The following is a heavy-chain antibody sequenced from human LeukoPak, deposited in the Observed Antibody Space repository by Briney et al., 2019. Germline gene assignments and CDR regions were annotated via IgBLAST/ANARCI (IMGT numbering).Heavy chain of an antibody. J-gene: IGHJ4*02. CDR1: GLPISDSA. CDR2: ISGDGVST. V-gene: IGHV3-43*02. Sequence: GGSLRLSSVASGLPISDSAMHWVRQAPGKGLEWVSLISGDGVSTFYADSVKGRFSISRDNSKNSLYLEMNSLRTEDAAMYYCAKESGKFDYWGEGTLVAVSS. CDR3: AKESGKFDY.